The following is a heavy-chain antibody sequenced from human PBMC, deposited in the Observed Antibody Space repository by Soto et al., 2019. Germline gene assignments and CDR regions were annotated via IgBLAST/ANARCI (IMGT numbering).Heavy chain of an antibody. Sequence: ASVKVSCKASGYTFTSYAMHWVRQAPGQRLEWMGWINAGNGNTKYSQKFQGRVTITRDTSASTAYMELSSLRSEDTAVYYCARGARPWYNWNYVWFDPWGQGTLVTSPQ. CDR2: INAGNGNT. J-gene: IGHJ5*02. V-gene: IGHV1-3*01. CDR1: GYTFTSYA. CDR3: ARGARPWYNWNYVWFDP. D-gene: IGHD1-7*01.